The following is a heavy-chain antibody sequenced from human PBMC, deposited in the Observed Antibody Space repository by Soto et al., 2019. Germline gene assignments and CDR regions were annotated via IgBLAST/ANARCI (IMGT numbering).Heavy chain of an antibody. D-gene: IGHD5-18*01. V-gene: IGHV1-69*13. J-gene: IGHJ4*02. CDR3: ARAQRVDTAMVPNRYYFDY. Sequence: RASVKVFCKASGGTFSSYAISWVRQAPGQGLEWMGGIIPIFGTANYAQKFQGRVTITADESTSTAYMELSSLRSEDTAVYYCARAQRVDTAMVPNRYYFDYWGQGTLVTVSS. CDR2: IIPIFGTA. CDR1: GGTFSSYA.